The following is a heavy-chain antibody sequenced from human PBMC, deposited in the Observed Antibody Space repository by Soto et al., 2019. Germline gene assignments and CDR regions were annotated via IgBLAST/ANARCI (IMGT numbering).Heavy chain of an antibody. CDR3: TRTAGYVYQLLFNY. D-gene: IGHD2-2*01. Sequence: SETLSLTCTVSGGSINSGDYYWSWIRQPPGKGLEWIGYIYYSGSTYYNPSLKSRVTISVDTSKNQFSLKLSSVTAADTAVYYCTRTAGYVYQLLFNYWGQGTLVTVSS. V-gene: IGHV4-30-4*01. CDR2: IYYSGST. J-gene: IGHJ4*01. CDR1: GGSINSGDYY.